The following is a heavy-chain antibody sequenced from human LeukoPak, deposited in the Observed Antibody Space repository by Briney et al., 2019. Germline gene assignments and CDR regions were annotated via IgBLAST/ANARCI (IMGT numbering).Heavy chain of an antibody. D-gene: IGHD2/OR15-2a*01. J-gene: IGHJ2*01. CDR3: ARGHCNSRNCYWHFDL. V-gene: IGHV3-11*01. CDR2: ITGTDHSM. Sequence: GGSLRLSCDASGFTFSDYYMSWIRQAPGKGLEWLSYITGTDHSMRYADSEKGRCAISRDNAKTSLYLQLNSLRAEDTAVYYCARGHCNSRNCYWHFDLWGRGTRVTVSS. CDR1: GFTFSDYY.